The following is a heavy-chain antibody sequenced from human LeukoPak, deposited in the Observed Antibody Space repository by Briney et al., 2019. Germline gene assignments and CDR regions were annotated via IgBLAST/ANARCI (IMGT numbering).Heavy chain of an antibody. Sequence: SETLSLTCAVYGGSFSGYYWSWIRQPPGKGLEWIGEINHSGSTNYNPSLKSRVTISVDTSKNQFSLKLSSVTAADTAVYYCARVPRIEGGDYWGQGSLVTVSS. J-gene: IGHJ4*02. V-gene: IGHV4-34*01. CDR1: GGSFSGYY. CDR3: ARVPRIEGGDY. D-gene: IGHD1-14*01. CDR2: INHSGST.